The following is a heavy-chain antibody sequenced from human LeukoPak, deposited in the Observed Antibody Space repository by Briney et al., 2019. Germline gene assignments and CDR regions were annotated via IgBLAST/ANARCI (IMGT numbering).Heavy chain of an antibody. V-gene: IGHV4-34*01. CDR3: ARGSSNYDILTGYNPIARYFQH. D-gene: IGHD3-9*01. CDR1: GGSFSGYY. J-gene: IGHJ1*01. CDR2: INHSGST. Sequence: SETLSLTCAVYGGSFSGYYWSWIRQPPGKGLEWIGEINHSGSTNYNPSLKSRVTISVDTFKNQFSLKLSSVTAADTAVYYCARGSSNYDILTGYNPIARYFQHWGQGTLVTVSS.